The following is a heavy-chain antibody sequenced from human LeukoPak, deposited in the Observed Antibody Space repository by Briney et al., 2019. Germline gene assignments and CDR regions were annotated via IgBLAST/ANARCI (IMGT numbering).Heavy chain of an antibody. J-gene: IGHJ4*02. D-gene: IGHD3-10*01. CDR2: ISYDGSNK. V-gene: IGHV3-30-3*01. Sequence: PGGSLRLSCAASGFTFSSYAMHWVRQAPGKGLEWVAVISYDGSNKYYADSVKGRFTISRDNSKNTLYLQMNSLRAEDTAVYYCARDPGSGSYYTATYYFDYWGQGTLVTVSS. CDR3: ARDPGSGSYYTATYYFDY. CDR1: GFTFSSYA.